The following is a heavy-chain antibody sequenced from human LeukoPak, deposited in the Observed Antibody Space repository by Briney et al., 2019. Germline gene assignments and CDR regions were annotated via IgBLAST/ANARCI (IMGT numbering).Heavy chain of an antibody. CDR1: GGSISSSY. D-gene: IGHD3-22*01. Sequence: SETLSLTCTVSGGSISSSYWSWIRQPAGKGLEWIGRIYTSGNTNYNPSLKSRVTMSVDTSKNQFSLKLSYVTAADTAVYYCAREYFHDGTGYSVFFDYWGQGTLVTVSS. CDR3: AREYFHDGTGYSVFFDY. J-gene: IGHJ4*02. CDR2: IYTSGNT. V-gene: IGHV4-4*07.